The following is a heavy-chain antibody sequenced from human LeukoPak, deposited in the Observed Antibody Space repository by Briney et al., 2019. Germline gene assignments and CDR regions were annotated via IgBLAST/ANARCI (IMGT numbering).Heavy chain of an antibody. J-gene: IGHJ5*02. CDR1: GYSFTSYW. CDR3: ARRKTSYDFWSGPIINWFDP. Sequence: GESLKISCKGSGYSFTSYWIGWVRQMPGKGLEWMGIIYPGDSDTRYSPSFQGQVTISADKSISTAYLQWSSLKASDTAMYYCARRKTSYDFWSGPIINWFDPWGQGTLVTVSS. D-gene: IGHD3-3*01. CDR2: IYPGDSDT. V-gene: IGHV5-51*01.